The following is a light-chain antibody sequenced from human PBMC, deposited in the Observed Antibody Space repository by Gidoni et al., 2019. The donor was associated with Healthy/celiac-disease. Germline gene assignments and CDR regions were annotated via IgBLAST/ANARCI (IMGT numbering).Light chain of an antibody. J-gene: IGKJ4*01. Sequence: DIVLTQSPGTLSLSPGERATLSCRASQSVSSSYLAWYQQKPGQAPRLPIYGASSRATGIPDRFSGSGSGTDFTLTISRLEPEDFAVYYCQQYGSPGVTFGGGTKVEIK. CDR1: QSVSSSY. V-gene: IGKV3-20*01. CDR2: GAS. CDR3: QQYGSPGVT.